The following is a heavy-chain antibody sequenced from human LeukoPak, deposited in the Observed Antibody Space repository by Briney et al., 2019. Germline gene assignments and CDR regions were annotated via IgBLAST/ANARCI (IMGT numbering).Heavy chain of an antibody. CDR3: ARGWSRPYYYDSSGPPGRYYCMDV. CDR1: GGSFSGYY. D-gene: IGHD3-22*01. Sequence: ASETLSLTCAVYGGSFSGYYWSWIRQPPGKGLEWIGEINHSGSTNYNPSLKSRVTISVDTSKNQFSLKLSSVTAADTAVYYCARGWSRPYYYDSSGPPGRYYCMDVWGKGTTVTVSS. J-gene: IGHJ6*03. V-gene: IGHV4-34*01. CDR2: INHSGST.